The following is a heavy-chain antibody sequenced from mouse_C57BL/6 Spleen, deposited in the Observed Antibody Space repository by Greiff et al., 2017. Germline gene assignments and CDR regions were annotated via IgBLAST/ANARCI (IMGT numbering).Heavy chain of an antibody. CDR1: GYSFTGYY. J-gene: IGHJ3*01. V-gene: IGHV1-42*01. D-gene: IGHD3-3*01. CDR3: VRGDGGVAY. CDR2: INPSTGGT. Sequence: VQLQQSGPELVKPGASVKISCKASGYSFTGYYMNWVKQSPEKSLEWIGEINPSTGGTTYNQKFKAKATLTVDKSSSTAYMQLKSLTSEDSAVYYCVRGDGGVAYWGQGTLVTVSA.